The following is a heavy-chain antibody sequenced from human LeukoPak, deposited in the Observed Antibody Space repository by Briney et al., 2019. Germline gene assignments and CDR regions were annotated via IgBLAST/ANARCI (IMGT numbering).Heavy chain of an antibody. J-gene: IGHJ4*02. CDR1: GYTFTSYG. D-gene: IGHD6-19*01. CDR2: ISAYNGNT. Sequence: ASVKVSCKASGYTFTSYGISWVRQAPGQGLEWMGWISAYNGNTNYAQKLQGRVTMPTDPSTSTAYMELRSLRSDDTAVYSCARDPVSVAGTFPGVHYWGQGTLVTVSS. V-gene: IGHV1-18*01. CDR3: ARDPVSVAGTFPGVHY.